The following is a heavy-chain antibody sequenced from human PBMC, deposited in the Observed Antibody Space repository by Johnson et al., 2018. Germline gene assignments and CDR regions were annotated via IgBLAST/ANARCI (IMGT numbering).Heavy chain of an antibody. V-gene: IGHV3-9*01. CDR3: AKESYYDRSGYYCYYYGMDV. CDR1: GFNFDDYG. CDR2: ISWNSIGI. D-gene: IGHD3-22*01. Sequence: EVQLVESGGGLVQPGGSLRLSCAASGFNFDDYGMHWVRQAPGKGLEWVSGISWNSIGIGYVDSVKGRFTISRDNAKNSLYLQMNSLRTDDTALYYCAKESYYDRSGYYCYYYGMDVWGQGTTVTVSS. J-gene: IGHJ6*02.